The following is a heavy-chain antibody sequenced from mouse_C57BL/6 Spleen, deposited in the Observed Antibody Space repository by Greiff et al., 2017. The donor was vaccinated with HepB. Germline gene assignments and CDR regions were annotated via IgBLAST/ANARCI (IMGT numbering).Heavy chain of an antibody. J-gene: IGHJ2*01. D-gene: IGHD2-4*01. Sequence: QVQLQQSGAELVRPGASVTLSCKASGYTFTDYEMHWVKQTPVHSLEWIGAIDPETGGTAYNQKFKGKAILTADKSSSTAYMELRSLTSEDSAVYYCTGEDDYDGGFDYWGQGTTLTVSS. CDR2: IDPETGGT. V-gene: IGHV1-15*01. CDR1: GYTFTDYE. CDR3: TGEDDYDGGFDY.